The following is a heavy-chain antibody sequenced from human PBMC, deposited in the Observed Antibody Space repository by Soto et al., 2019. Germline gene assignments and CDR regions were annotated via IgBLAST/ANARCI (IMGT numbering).Heavy chain of an antibody. V-gene: IGHV3-48*03. CDR2: ISSSGNTI. CDR1: GVIFSRYE. D-gene: IGHD2-2*01. Sequence: GSLILSCADSGVIFSRYEMNCVRQAPGKGLEWVSYISSSGNTIYYTDSVKGRFTISRDNAKNSLYLQMNSLRAEEKAVYYCATQFLYCSSTRCDGRGFDPWGQRNFVTVSS. CDR3: ATQFLYCSSTRCDGRGFDP. J-gene: IGHJ5*02.